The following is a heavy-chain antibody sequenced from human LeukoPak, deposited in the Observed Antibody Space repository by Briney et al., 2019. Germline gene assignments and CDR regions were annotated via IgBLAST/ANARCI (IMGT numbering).Heavy chain of an antibody. Sequence: PSETLSLTCAVYGGSFSGYYWSWIRQPPGKGLEWVGEINLSGSTNYNPSLKSRVTISVDTSKNQFSLKLSSVTAADTAVYYCARGYIVVVPAAPRTPAFDYWGQGTLVTVSS. V-gene: IGHV4-34*01. CDR1: GGSFSGYY. J-gene: IGHJ4*02. D-gene: IGHD2-2*01. CDR2: INLSGST. CDR3: ARGYIVVVPAAPRTPAFDY.